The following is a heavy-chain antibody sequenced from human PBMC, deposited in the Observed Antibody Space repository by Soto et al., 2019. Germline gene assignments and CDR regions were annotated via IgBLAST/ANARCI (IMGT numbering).Heavy chain of an antibody. CDR1: GGTFSSYS. D-gene: IGHD1-26*01. CDR3: ARDGGRHSGGIDY. CDR2: IIPIFGTA. Sequence: QVQLVQSGAEVKKPGSSVKVSCKASGGTFSSYSTTWCRKAPGQGLEWMGEIIPIFGTANYAQKSQGRVTITADESTSTAYMELSSLRSEDTAVYYCARDGGRHSGGIDYWGQGTLVTVSS. V-gene: IGHV1-69*01. J-gene: IGHJ4*02.